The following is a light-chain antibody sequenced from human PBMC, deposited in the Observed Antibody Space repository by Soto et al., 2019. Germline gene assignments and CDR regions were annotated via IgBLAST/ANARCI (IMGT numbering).Light chain of an antibody. Sequence: EIVLTQSPGTLSLSPGERATLSCRASQSVSSSYLAWYQRKPGQAPRLLIYDASSRATGIPDRFSGSGSGTDFTLTISRLEPEDFAVYYCQQYGSSPPTFGQGTKVDIK. CDR2: DAS. CDR1: QSVSSSY. J-gene: IGKJ1*01. V-gene: IGKV3-20*01. CDR3: QQYGSSPPT.